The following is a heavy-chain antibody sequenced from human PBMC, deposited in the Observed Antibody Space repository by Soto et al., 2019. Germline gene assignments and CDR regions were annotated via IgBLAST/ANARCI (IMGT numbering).Heavy chain of an antibody. Sequence: EVQLVESGGGLVQPGGSLRPSCAASGFTFGSYWMSWVRQVPGKGLEWLGTIKRDSTEKTDVASVKGRFTMSRDNAQNSLYLQMDSLRAEDTAVYYCARGSGYGSGGSVNHYLDYWGHGTLVTVSS. CDR3: ARGSGYGSGGSVNHYLDY. D-gene: IGHD3-10*01. V-gene: IGHV3-7*01. CDR2: IKRDSTEK. J-gene: IGHJ4*01. CDR1: GFTFGSYW.